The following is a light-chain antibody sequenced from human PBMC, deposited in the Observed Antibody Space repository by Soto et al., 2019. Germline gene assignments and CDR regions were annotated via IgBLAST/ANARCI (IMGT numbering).Light chain of an antibody. Sequence: ETVLTQSPATLSLSPGETATLSCRASQSVGSGLAWYQQRPGQPPRLLLYAASTRAPGIPARFSGSGSGTDFTLTISGLEPEDFAVFYCQQRARWPLTFGGGTKVEIE. CDR3: QQRARWPLT. V-gene: IGKV3-11*01. CDR2: AAS. J-gene: IGKJ4*01. CDR1: QSVGSG.